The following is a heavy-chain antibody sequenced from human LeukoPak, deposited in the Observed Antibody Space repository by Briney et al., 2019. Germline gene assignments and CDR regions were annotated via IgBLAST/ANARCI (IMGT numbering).Heavy chain of an antibody. CDR3: ARDDSYGLDY. V-gene: IGHV3-7*01. CDR1: GLNFEAYW. D-gene: IGHD5-18*01. J-gene: IGHJ4*02. Sequence: GESLRLSCVDSGLNFEAYWMAWVRQAPGKGPEWVANIRQDGSEKNYVDSVRGRFTISRDNAKNSLYLQMNSLRAEDTAVYYCARDDSYGLDYWGQGTLVTVSS. CDR2: IRQDGSEK.